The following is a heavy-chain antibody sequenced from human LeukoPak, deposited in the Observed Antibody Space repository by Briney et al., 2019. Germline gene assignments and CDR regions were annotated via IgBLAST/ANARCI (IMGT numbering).Heavy chain of an antibody. J-gene: IGHJ3*02. V-gene: IGHV4-59*01. D-gene: IGHD2-2*01. CDR1: GGSISPYY. CDR2: IYYSGTT. CDR3: ARAYCSSTSCYLAAFDI. Sequence: SETLSLTCTVSGGSISPYYWTWIRQPPGNGLEWIGYIYYSGTTNYNPSLKSRITISLDTSKNQFSLKLSSVTAADTAVYYCARAYCSSTSCYLAAFDIWGQGTLVTVSS.